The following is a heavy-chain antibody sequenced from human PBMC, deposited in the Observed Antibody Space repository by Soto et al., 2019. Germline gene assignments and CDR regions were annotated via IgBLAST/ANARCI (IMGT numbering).Heavy chain of an antibody. CDR1: GFTFSSYA. V-gene: IGHV3-23*01. CDR2: ISGSGGST. Sequence: LRLSCAASGFTFSSYAMSWVRQAPGKGLEWVSAISGSGGSTYYADSVKGRFTISRDNSKNTLYLQMNSLRAEDTAVYYCAKDQVYDFWSGYYRRYYYMDVWGKGTTVTVSS. D-gene: IGHD3-3*01. J-gene: IGHJ6*03. CDR3: AKDQVYDFWSGYYRRYYYMDV.